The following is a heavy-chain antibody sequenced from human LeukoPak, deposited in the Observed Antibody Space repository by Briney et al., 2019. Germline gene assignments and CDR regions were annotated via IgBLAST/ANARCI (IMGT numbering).Heavy chain of an antibody. J-gene: IGHJ4*02. CDR1: GFTFSSYW. Sequence: GGSLKLSCAASGFTFSSYWMSWVRQAPGKGLEWVANIKQDGSEKYFVDSVKGRFTISRDNSKNSLYLQMNSLRAEDTAVYYCARTIVVVIEYYLDYWGQGTLVTVSS. CDR2: IKQDGSEK. CDR3: ARTIVVVIEYYLDY. D-gene: IGHD3-22*01. V-gene: IGHV3-7*04.